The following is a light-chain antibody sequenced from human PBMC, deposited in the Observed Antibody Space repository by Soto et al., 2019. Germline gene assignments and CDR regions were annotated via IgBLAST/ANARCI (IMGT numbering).Light chain of an antibody. J-gene: IGLJ1*01. V-gene: IGLV2-14*01. Sequence: QSALTQPASVSGSPGQSITISCTGTSSDVGNYIFVSWYRQHPGKAPKLMIYDINNRPSGVSNRFSGSKSGNTASLTISGLQPEQEPAYYCVSYTTGASYVFGTGTKVTV. CDR3: VSYTTGASYV. CDR2: DIN. CDR1: SSDVGNYIF.